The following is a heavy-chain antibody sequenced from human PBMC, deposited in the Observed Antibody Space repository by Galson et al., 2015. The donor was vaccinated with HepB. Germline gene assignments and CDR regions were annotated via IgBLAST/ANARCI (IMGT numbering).Heavy chain of an antibody. CDR1: GGSISSYY. Sequence: ETLSLTCTVSGGSISSYYWSWIRQPPGKGLEWIGSIYYSGSTYYNPSLKSRVTISVDTSKNQFSLKLSSVTAADTAVYYCARDPPYGDYLYHFDYWGQGTLVTVSS. CDR2: IYYSGST. V-gene: IGHV4-59*01. J-gene: IGHJ4*02. CDR3: ARDPPYGDYLYHFDY. D-gene: IGHD4-17*01.